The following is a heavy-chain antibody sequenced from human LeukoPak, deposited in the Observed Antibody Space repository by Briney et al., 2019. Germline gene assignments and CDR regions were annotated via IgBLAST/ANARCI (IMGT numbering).Heavy chain of an antibody. V-gene: IGHV1-2*02. CDR1: GYTFTGYY. J-gene: IGHJ4*02. CDR3: ARGSNYYDSSGYWPSQSYYFDY. Sequence: ASVKVSCKASGYTFTGYYMHWVRQAPGQGLEWMGWINPNSGGTNYAQKFQGRVTMTRDTSISTAYMELSRLRSDDTAVYYCARGSNYYDSSGYWPSQSYYFDYWGQGTLVTVSS. D-gene: IGHD3-22*01. CDR2: INPNSGGT.